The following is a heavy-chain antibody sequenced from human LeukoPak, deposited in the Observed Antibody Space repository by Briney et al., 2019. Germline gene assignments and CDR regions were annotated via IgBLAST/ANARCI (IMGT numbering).Heavy chain of an antibody. D-gene: IGHD2-8*01. CDR3: SRENGAFSPFGY. V-gene: IGHV4-4*02. CDR2: ISLTGLT. CDR1: GGSISTTNW. J-gene: IGHJ4*02. Sequence: SETLSLTCGVPGGSISTTNWWSWARQPPGQGLEWIGEISLTGLTHYNPSLESRVTVSLDKSKNQPSLNLTSVTAADTAVYYCSRENGAFSPFGYWGQGTLVTVLS.